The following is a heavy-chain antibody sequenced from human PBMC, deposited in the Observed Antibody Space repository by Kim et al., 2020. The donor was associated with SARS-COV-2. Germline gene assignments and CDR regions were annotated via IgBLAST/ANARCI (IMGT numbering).Heavy chain of an antibody. Sequence: GGSLRLSCTASGFTFGDYAMSWFRQAPGKGLEWVGFIRSKAYGGTTEYAASVKGRFTISRDDSKSIAYLQMNSLKTEDTAVYYCTRDGGPGGYCGGDCYSRFDYGMDVWGQGTTVTVSS. D-gene: IGHD2-21*02. CDR3: TRDGGPGGYCGGDCYSRFDYGMDV. CDR1: GFTFGDYA. V-gene: IGHV3-49*03. CDR2: IRSKAYGGTT. J-gene: IGHJ6*02.